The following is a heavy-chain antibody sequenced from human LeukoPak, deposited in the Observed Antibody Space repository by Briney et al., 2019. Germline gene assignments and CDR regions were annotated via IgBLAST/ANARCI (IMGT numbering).Heavy chain of an antibody. Sequence: SETLSLTCTVSGGSIGSGSYCWSWIRQPAGKGLEWIGRIYTSGNTNYNPSLKSRVTISVDTSKNQFSLKLSSVTAADTAVYYCAGNQLDYFDYWGQGTLVTVSS. J-gene: IGHJ4*02. V-gene: IGHV4-61*02. CDR1: GGSIGSGSYC. CDR2: IYTSGNT. D-gene: IGHD2-2*01. CDR3: AGNQLDYFDY.